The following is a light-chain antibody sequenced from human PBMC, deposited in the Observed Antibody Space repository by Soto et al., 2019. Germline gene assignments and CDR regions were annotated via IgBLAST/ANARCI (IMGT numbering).Light chain of an antibody. CDR3: QQYNKWPPIT. CDR2: GAS. Sequence: EIVMTQSPATLSVSPGERATLSCRASQSVSSNLAWYQQKPGQAPRLLIYGASTRATGIPARFSGSGSGTEFTLTISSLQSEDFAVYYCQQYNKWPPITFGQGTKLXIK. V-gene: IGKV3-15*01. J-gene: IGKJ2*01. CDR1: QSVSSN.